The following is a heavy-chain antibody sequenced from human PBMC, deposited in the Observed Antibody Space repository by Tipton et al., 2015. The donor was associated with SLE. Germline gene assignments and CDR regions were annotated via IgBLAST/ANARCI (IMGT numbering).Heavy chain of an antibody. V-gene: IGHV3-66*02. Sequence: SLRLSCAASGLSVRSNYMSWVRQAPGKGLEWVSGFQSGGRTHYADSVKGRFTISRDNSKNTLYLQMNSLRAEDTAVYYCAISLYSSPDYWGQGTLVTVSS. CDR1: GLSVRSNY. CDR2: FQSGGRT. D-gene: IGHD6-13*01. J-gene: IGHJ4*02. CDR3: AISLYSSPDY.